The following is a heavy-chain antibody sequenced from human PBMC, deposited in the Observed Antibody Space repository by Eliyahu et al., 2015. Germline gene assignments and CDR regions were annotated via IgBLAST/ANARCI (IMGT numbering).Heavy chain of an antibody. CDR3: ARAGSGDDILTGQISGWFDP. J-gene: IGHJ5*02. CDR1: GGXFSSYA. D-gene: IGHD3-9*01. CDR2: IIPIFGTA. V-gene: IGHV1-69*01. Sequence: QVQLVQSGAEVKKPGSSVKVSCKXSGGXFSSYAISWVRXAPGQGLEWMGGIIPIFGTANYAQKFQGXVTITADESTSTAYMELSSLRSEDTAVYYCARAGSGDDILTGQISGWFDPWGQGTLVTVSS.